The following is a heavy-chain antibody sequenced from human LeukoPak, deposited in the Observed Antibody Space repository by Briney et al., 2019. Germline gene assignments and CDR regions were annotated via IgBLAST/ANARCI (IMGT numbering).Heavy chain of an antibody. CDR3: ARAVSVGDTAIVL. CDR2: IIPIFGTA. D-gene: IGHD5-18*01. V-gene: IGHV1-69*05. CDR1: GGTFSSYA. J-gene: IGHJ4*02. Sequence: SVKVSCKASGGTFSSYAISWVRQAPGQGLEWMGRIIPIFGTANYAQKLQGRVTITTDESTSTAYMELSSLRSEDTAVYYCARAVSVGDTAIVLWGQGTLVTVSS.